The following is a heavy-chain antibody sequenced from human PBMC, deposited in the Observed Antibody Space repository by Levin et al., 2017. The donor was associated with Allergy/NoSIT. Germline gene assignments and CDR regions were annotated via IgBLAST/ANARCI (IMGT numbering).Heavy chain of an antibody. Sequence: PGGSLRLSCAASGFTFNFHVMNWVRQAPGKGLEWVSSISSSGTTIYYADSVKGRFTISRDNAKNSLYLQMNSLRVEDTAIYYCAREEGVGASKPTDYWGQGTLVTVSS. J-gene: IGHJ4*02. D-gene: IGHD1-26*01. CDR1: GFTFNFHV. V-gene: IGHV3-48*03. CDR3: AREEGVGASKPTDY. CDR2: ISSSGTTI.